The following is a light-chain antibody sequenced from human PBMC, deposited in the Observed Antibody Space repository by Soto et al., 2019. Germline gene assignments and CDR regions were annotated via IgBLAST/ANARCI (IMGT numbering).Light chain of an antibody. CDR2: HVS. J-gene: IGLJ3*02. CDR1: SSDVGFYNY. CDR3: SSYTTSNTVV. V-gene: IGLV2-14*03. Sequence: QSALTQPASVSGSPGQSITISCTGTSSDVGFYNYVSWYQQHPGKAPKLRIYHVSNRPSGVSTLFSGSKSANTASLTISGLQAEDETDYYCSSYTTSNTVVFGGGTKLTVL.